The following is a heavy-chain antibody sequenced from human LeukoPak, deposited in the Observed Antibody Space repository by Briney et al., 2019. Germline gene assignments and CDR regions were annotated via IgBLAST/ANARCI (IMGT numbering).Heavy chain of an antibody. CDR2: IKQDGSEK. D-gene: IGHD6-19*01. V-gene: IGHV3-7*01. CDR3: VRDPTYSGGWLDY. CDR1: GFTFSSYW. Sequence: GGSLRLSCAASGFTFSSYWMSWVRQAPGKGLEWVANIKQDGSEKYYVDSVKGRFTISRDNARNTLYLQMNSLRAEDMAVYYCVRDPTYSGGWLDYWGQGTLVTVSS. J-gene: IGHJ4*02.